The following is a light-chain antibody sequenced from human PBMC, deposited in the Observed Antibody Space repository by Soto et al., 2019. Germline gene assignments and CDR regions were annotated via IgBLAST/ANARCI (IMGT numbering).Light chain of an antibody. CDR1: QRVLTK. CDR2: GAS. V-gene: IGKV3-20*01. Sequence: EIVLTQSPGALSLTPGERATLSCRASQRVLTKLAWYQHKPGQAPRLLVSGASSRATGIPDRFSGRGSGTDFTLIISRLEPEDFALYYCQQYGASPITFGQGTRLEIK. J-gene: IGKJ5*01. CDR3: QQYGASPIT.